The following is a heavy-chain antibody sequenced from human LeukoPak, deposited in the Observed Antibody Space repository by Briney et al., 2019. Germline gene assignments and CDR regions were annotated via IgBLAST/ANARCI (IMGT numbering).Heavy chain of an antibody. CDR2: IYYSGST. V-gene: IGHV4-59*01. J-gene: IGHJ4*02. D-gene: IGHD3/OR15-3a*01. CDR1: GGSITTYY. Sequence: SETLSLTCTVSGGSITTYYWSWIRQPPEKELEWIGYIYYSGSTNYSPSLKSRVTISVDTSKNQFSLKLRSVTAADTAVYYCARQTGSGLFILPGGQGTLVTVSS. CDR3: ARQTGSGLFILP.